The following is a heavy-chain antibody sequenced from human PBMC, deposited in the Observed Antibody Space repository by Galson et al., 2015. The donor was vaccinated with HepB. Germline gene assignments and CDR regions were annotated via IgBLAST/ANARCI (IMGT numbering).Heavy chain of an antibody. Sequence: SLRLSCAASGFTFSNYAMSWVRQAPGKGLEWISSISGSAYSTYYADSVKGRFFISRDNSKNTLYLQMNSLRAEDTALYYCAKSTARYGPSDAFDVWGQGTMVTASS. CDR3: AKSTARYGPSDAFDV. V-gene: IGHV3-23*01. J-gene: IGHJ3*01. D-gene: IGHD5-18*01. CDR1: GFTFSNYA. CDR2: ISGSAYST.